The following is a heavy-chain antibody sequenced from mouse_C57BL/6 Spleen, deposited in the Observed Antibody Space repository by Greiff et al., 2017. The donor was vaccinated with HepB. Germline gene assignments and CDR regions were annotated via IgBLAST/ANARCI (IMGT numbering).Heavy chain of an antibody. CDR2: IYPRSGNT. Sequence: LQESGAELARPGASVKLSCKASGYTFTSYGISWVKQRTGQGLEWIGEIYPRSGNTYYNEKFKGKATLTADKSSSTAYMELRSLTSEDSAVYFCAREVDYGSSRGFAYWGQGTLVTVSA. CDR3: AREVDYGSSRGFAY. CDR1: GYTFTSYG. J-gene: IGHJ3*01. V-gene: IGHV1-81*01. D-gene: IGHD1-1*01.